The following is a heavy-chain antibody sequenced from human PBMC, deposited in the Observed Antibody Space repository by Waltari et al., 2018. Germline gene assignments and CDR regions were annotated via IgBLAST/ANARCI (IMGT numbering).Heavy chain of an antibody. V-gene: IGHV1-24*01. CDR3: ATDLGGSYILEDAFDI. J-gene: IGHJ3*02. Sequence: QVQLVQSGAEVKKPGASVKVSCKVSGYTLTELSMHRVRQAPGKWIEWMGGCDPEEGETMYAQKVQGRVTMTEDTSTDTAYMERSSLRSEDTAVYYCATDLGGSYILEDAFDIWGQGTMVTVSS. CDR2: CDPEEGET. D-gene: IGHD1-26*01. CDR1: GYTLTELS.